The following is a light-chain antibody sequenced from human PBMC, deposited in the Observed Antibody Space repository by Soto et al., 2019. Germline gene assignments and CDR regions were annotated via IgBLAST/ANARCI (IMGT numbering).Light chain of an antibody. CDR2: RKN. V-gene: IGLV1-47*01. CDR3: TAWDDTLRGPL. CDR1: SSNIGSNY. Sequence: QSVLTQPPSASGTPGQRVTISCSGSSSNIGSNYVYWYQQLPGTAPKLLIYRKNQRPSGVPDRFSGSKSGPSASLAISGVRSEDEADYYCTAWDDTLRGPLFGGGTKLTVL. J-gene: IGLJ2*01.